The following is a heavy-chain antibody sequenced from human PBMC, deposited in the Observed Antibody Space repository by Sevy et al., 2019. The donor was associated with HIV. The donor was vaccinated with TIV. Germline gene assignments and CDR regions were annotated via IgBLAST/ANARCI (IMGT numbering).Heavy chain of an antibody. Sequence: GRSLRLSCAASGFSISNNYTAWVRQAPGKGLEWVSVMYSGGSPYYADSVKGRFALSRDMSKNTVYLQMNSLRAEDTAVYYCARGYCGGGSYTAFDPWGQGTLVTVSS. CDR2: MYSGGSP. CDR1: GFSISNNY. V-gene: IGHV3-53*01. J-gene: IGHJ5*02. D-gene: IGHD2-21*01. CDR3: ARGYCGGGSYTAFDP.